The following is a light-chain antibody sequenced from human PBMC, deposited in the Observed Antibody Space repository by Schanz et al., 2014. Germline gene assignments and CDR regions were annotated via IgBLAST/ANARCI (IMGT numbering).Light chain of an antibody. CDR1: TSNIGNYY. CDR2: DDS. Sequence: QSVLTQPPSVSAAPGQKVTISCSGGTSNIGNYYVSWYQQLPGTAPKLFIYDDSQRPSGIPDRFSASKSGTSATLDITGLQAEDEADYYCQSYDSSLSGWVFGGGTKLTVL. V-gene: IGLV1-51*01. CDR3: QSYDSSLSGWV. J-gene: IGLJ3*02.